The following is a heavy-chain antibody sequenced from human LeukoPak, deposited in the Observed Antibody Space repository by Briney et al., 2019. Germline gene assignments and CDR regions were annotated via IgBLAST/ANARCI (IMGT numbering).Heavy chain of an antibody. D-gene: IGHD2-2*01. Sequence: GGSLRLFCAASGFTFSSYGMSWVRQAPGKGLEWVSAITGNGVSTYYADSVKGRFTISRDNAKNSLYLQMNSLRAEDTALYYCAGTSTRTAFDIWGQGTMVTVSS. V-gene: IGHV3-23*01. J-gene: IGHJ3*02. CDR3: AGTSTRTAFDI. CDR1: GFTFSSYG. CDR2: ITGNGVST.